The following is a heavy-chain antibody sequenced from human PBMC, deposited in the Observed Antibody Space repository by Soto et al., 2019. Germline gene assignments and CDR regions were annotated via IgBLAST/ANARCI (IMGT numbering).Heavy chain of an antibody. J-gene: IGHJ4*02. V-gene: IGHV1-69*06. D-gene: IGHD5-18*01. Sequence: SVKVSCKASGGTFSSYAISWVRQAPGQGLEWMGGIIPIFGTANYAQKFQGRVTITADKSTSTAYMELSSLRSEDTAVYYCARASYSYGPEAFDYWGEGTMVTFYS. CDR3: ARASYSYGPEAFDY. CDR2: IIPIFGTA. CDR1: GGTFSSYA.